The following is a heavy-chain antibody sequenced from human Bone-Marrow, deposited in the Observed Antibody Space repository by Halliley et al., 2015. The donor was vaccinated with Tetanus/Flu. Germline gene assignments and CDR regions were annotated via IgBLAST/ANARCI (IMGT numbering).Heavy chain of an antibody. Sequence: GLVKPSETLSLTCTVSGDSINNYYWNWIRQPPGKGLEWIGYIYYSGSTSYNPSLKSRVTISIDTSKNHFSLKLTSVTAADTAVNYCARHYDGSGYSVNWFAPWGQGTLVTASS. CDR3: ARHYDGSGYSVNWFAP. CDR2: IYYSGST. J-gene: IGHJ5*02. V-gene: IGHV4-59*01. D-gene: IGHD3-22*01. CDR1: GDSINNYY.